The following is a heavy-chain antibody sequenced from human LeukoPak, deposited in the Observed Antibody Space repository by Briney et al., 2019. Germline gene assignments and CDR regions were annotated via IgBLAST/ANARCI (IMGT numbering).Heavy chain of an antibody. D-gene: IGHD6-13*01. J-gene: IGHJ4*02. CDR2: IYSGGST. Sequence: GGSLRLSCAASGFTVSSNYMAWVRQAPGRGLEWVSVIYSGGSTYYADSVKGRFTISRDNSKNSLYLQINSLRAEDTAVYYCARNRQQLLSSAFWSYYFDYWGQGTLVTVSS. V-gene: IGHV3-66*01. CDR3: ARNRQQLLSSAFWSYYFDY. CDR1: GFTVSSNY.